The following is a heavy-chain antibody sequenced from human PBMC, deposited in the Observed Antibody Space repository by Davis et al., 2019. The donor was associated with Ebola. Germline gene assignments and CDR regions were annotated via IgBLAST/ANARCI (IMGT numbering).Heavy chain of an antibody. D-gene: IGHD4-17*01. V-gene: IGHV4-59*12. CDR3: AREGDYGKDDAFDI. CDR2: IYYSGST. Sequence: SETLSLTCAVYGGSISSYYWSWIRQPPGKGLEWIGYIYYSGSTNYNPSLKSRVTISVDTSKNQFSLKLSSVTAADTAVYYCAREGDYGKDDAFDIWGQGTMVTVSS. CDR1: GGSISSYY. J-gene: IGHJ3*02.